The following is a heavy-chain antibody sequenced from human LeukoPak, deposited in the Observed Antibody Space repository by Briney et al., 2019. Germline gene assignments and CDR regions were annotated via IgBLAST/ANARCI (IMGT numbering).Heavy chain of an antibody. J-gene: IGHJ6*02. CDR3: ARDFSYYDILTGYALDYGMDV. Sequence: GGSLRLSCAASGFTFSDYYMSWIRQPPGKGLEWVANIKQDGSEKYYVDSVKGRFTISRDNAKNSLYLQMNSLRAEDTAVYYCARDFSYYDILTGYALDYGMDVWGQGTTVTVSS. CDR2: IKQDGSEK. D-gene: IGHD3-9*01. V-gene: IGHV3-7*04. CDR1: GFTFSDYY.